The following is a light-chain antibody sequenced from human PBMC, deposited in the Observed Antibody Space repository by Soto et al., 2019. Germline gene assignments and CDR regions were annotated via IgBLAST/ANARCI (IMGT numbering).Light chain of an antibody. V-gene: IGKV3-11*01. CDR2: DAS. CDR1: QSVSSY. Sequence: EIVLTQSPATLSLSPGERATLSCRASQSVSSYLAWYQQKPGQAPRLLIYDASNRATGIPARFSGSGSGTDFTLTISRLEPEDFAVYACQQRSNWLMYTFGQGTPLEIK. CDR3: QQRSNWLMYT. J-gene: IGKJ2*01.